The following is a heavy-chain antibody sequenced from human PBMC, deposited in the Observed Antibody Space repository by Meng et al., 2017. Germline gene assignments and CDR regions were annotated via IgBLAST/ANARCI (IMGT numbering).Heavy chain of an antibody. Sequence: SGPTLVKPTQTLTLTCTFSGFSLSTSGMCVSWVRQPPGKALEWLALIDWDDDKYYSTSLKTRLTISKDTSKNQVVLTMTNMDPVDTATYYCARILSYYYDSSGIEYYFDYWGQGKLVNGAS. CDR1: GFSLSTSGMC. CDR3: ARILSYYYDSSGIEYYFDY. V-gene: IGHV2-70*20. J-gene: IGHJ4*02. CDR2: IDWDDDK. D-gene: IGHD3-22*01.